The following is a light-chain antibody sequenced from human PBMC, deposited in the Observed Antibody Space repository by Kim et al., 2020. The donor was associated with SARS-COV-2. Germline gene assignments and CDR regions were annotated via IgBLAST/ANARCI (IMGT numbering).Light chain of an antibody. CDR2: DNN. CDR3: GTWDSSLSAGGV. V-gene: IGLV1-51*01. Sequence: QKVTISCSGSSSNIRNNYVTWYQQLPGTAPNLLIYDNNKRPSGIPDRFSGSKSGTSATLGITGLQTGDEADYYCGTWDSSLSAGGVFGGGTQLTVL. CDR1: SSNIRNNY. J-gene: IGLJ2*01.